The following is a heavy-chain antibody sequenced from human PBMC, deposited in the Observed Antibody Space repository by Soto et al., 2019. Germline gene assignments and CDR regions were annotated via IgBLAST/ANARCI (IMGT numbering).Heavy chain of an antibody. J-gene: IGHJ4*02. CDR3: ARDDSGDARLDY. CDR1: GGYISRYY. V-gene: IGHV4-59*01. Sequence: SETLSHTCPVSGGYISRYYWSSIRQTPGKGLEWIGYIYYSGSTNYNPSLKSRVTISVDTSKNQFSLKLSSVTAADTAMYYCARDDSGDARLDYWGQGTLVTVSS. D-gene: IGHD3-10*01. CDR2: IYYSGST.